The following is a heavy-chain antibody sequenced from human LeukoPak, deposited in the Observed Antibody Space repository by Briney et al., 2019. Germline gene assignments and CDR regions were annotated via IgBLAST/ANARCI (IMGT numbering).Heavy chain of an antibody. D-gene: IGHD3/OR15-3a*01. Sequence: ASVKVSCKTSGFTFTSYAVIWVRQAPGQGLEWMGWIYADSGNTDYAQNFQGRVTMTTDTPTATAYMELRSLRSDDTAVYYCARGDFSTGCPYYFDFWGQGALVTVSS. CDR2: IYADSGNT. V-gene: IGHV1-18*01. CDR1: GFTFTSYA. J-gene: IGHJ4*02. CDR3: ARGDFSTGCPYYFDF.